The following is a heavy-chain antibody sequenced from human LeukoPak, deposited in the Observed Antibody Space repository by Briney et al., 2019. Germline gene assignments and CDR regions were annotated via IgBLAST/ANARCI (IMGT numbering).Heavy chain of an antibody. V-gene: IGHV4-39*01. D-gene: IGHD2-15*01. Sequence: PSETLSLTCTASGGPLTSSSYYWGWIRQSPGKGLEWIGSIYFNGRPYYNPSLKSRVTISADTSKNQFSLKLTSVTAADTAVYYCARHWKYCSVGSCSDNWFDSWGQGTLVTVSS. CDR3: ARHWKYCSVGSCSDNWFDS. CDR1: GGPLTSSSYY. J-gene: IGHJ5*01. CDR2: IYFNGRP.